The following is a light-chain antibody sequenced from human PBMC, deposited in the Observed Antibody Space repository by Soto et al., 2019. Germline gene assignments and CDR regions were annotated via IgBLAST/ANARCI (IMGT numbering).Light chain of an antibody. V-gene: IGLV2-23*01. CDR1: SSDVGTYNL. Sequence: QSALTQPASVSGSPGQSITLSCTGTSSDVGTYNLVSWYQQHPGKAPKLIIYEAAKRPSGVSNRFSGSRSANTASLTISGLQAEDEADYYCCSFAGTSYVFGTGTRSPS. CDR2: EAA. J-gene: IGLJ1*01. CDR3: CSFAGTSYV.